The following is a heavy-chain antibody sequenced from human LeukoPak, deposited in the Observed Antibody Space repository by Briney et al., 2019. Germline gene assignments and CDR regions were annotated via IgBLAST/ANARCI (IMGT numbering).Heavy chain of an antibody. V-gene: IGHV3-66*02. CDR2: IYSGGST. J-gene: IGHJ4*02. CDR1: GFTVSSNY. CDR3: AREGYYGSGSKRVSFFDY. D-gene: IGHD3-10*01. Sequence: GGSLGLSCAASGFTVSSNYMSWVRQAPGKGLEWVSVIYSGGSTYYADSVKGRFTISRDNSKNTLYLQMNSLRAEDTAVYYCAREGYYGSGSKRVSFFDYWGQGTLVTVSS.